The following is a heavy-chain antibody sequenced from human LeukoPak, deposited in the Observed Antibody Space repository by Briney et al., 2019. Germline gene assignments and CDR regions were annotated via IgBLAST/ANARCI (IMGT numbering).Heavy chain of an antibody. D-gene: IGHD2-15*01. V-gene: IGHV4-39*07. CDR1: GGSISSNNYY. Sequence: SETLSLTCTVSGGSISSNNYYWGWIRQPPGKGLEWIGSIYYSGSTNYNPSLKSRVTTSVDTSKNQFSLKLSSVTAADTAVYYCARARGGKYCSGGSCYLPDYWGQGTLVTVSS. J-gene: IGHJ4*02. CDR3: ARARGGKYCSGGSCYLPDY. CDR2: IYYSGST.